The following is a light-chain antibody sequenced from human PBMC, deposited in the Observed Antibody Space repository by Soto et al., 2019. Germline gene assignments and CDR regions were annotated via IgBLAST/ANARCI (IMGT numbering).Light chain of an antibody. Sequence: QSVLTQPPSASGTPGQRVTVSCSGNTANIGKNFVYWYQQLPGTAPRLLIYNNDRRPSGVPDRFSGSKSGTSASLAINGLRSEDEADYYCATWDDRQSGRVFGTGTKVTVL. J-gene: IGLJ1*01. CDR3: ATWDDRQSGRV. CDR1: TANIGKNF. V-gene: IGLV1-47*02. CDR2: NND.